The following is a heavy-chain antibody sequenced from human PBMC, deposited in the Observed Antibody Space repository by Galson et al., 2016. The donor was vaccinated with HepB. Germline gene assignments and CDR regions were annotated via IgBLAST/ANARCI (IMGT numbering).Heavy chain of an antibody. CDR3: ARDTIAARPDYYYGMDV. D-gene: IGHD6-6*01. CDR1: GGTFSSYA. J-gene: IGHJ6*02. CDR2: IIPIFGTA. V-gene: IGHV1-69*13. Sequence: SVKVSCKASGGTFSSYAINWVRQAPGQGLEWIGGIIPIFGTANYAQKFQGRVTITADESTSTAYMELSSLRSEDTAVYYCARDTIAARPDYYYGMDVWGQGTTVTVSS.